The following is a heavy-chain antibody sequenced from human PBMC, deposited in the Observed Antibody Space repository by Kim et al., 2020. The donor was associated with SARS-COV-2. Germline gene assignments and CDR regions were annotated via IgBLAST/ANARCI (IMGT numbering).Heavy chain of an antibody. CDR1: GFTFSTYS. Sequence: GGSLRLSCAASGFTFSTYSMHWVRQAPGKGLEWVSCIGGVSSYIYYADSVRGRFTISRDNAKNSLYLQMNSLRAEDAAVYYCARVFATLDAFDIWGQGTMVTVSS. D-gene: IGHD1-1*01. J-gene: IGHJ3*02. V-gene: IGHV3-21*01. CDR2: IGGVSSYI. CDR3: ARVFATLDAFDI.